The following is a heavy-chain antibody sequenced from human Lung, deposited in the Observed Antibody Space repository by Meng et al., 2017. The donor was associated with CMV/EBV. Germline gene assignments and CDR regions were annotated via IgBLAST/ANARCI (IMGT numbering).Heavy chain of an antibody. J-gene: IGHJ2*01. V-gene: IGHV3-7*01. CDR2: IKQDGSEK. CDR1: GFTFSSYW. D-gene: IGHD2/OR15-2a*01. CDR3: ARVSTFSGWYVDL. Sequence: GGSXRLSCAASGFTFSSYWMSWVHQAPGKGLEWVANIKQDGSEKYYVDSVKGRFTISRDNAKNSLYLQMNSLRAEDTAVYYCARVSTFSGWYVDLWGRGTLVTVSS.